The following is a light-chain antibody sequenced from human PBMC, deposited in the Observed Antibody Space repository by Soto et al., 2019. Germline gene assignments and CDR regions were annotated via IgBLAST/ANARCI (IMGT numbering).Light chain of an antibody. V-gene: IGKV1-39*01. CDR1: QSIGNF. Sequence: DMEMTQSPSSLSASVGDRVTITCRARQSIGNFLHWYQQQPGKAPRLLIYATSSLQSGVPSRFSGSGSGTDFTLTISSLQPEDFATYYCKQSYSTPYTFGQGTKLEI. CDR2: ATS. CDR3: KQSYSTPYT. J-gene: IGKJ2*01.